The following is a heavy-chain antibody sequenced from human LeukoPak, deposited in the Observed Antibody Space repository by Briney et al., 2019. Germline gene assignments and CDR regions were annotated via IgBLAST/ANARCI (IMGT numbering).Heavy chain of an antibody. J-gene: IGHJ4*02. CDR3: ASLSMIVVPEYYFDY. CDR2: INHSGST. V-gene: IGHV4-34*01. CDR1: GGSSSGYY. Sequence: PSETLSLTCAVYGGSSSGYYWSWIRQPPGKGLEWIGEINHSGSTNYNPSLKSRVTISVDTSKNQFSLKLSSVTAADTAVYYCASLSMIVVPEYYFDYWGQGTLVTVSS. D-gene: IGHD3-22*01.